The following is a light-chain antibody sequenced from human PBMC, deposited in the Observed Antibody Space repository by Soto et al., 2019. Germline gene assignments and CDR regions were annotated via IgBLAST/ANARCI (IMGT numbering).Light chain of an antibody. CDR2: DAS. J-gene: IGKJ4*01. Sequence: EMVMTQSPATLSVSPGERATLSCRASQSVSSNYLAWYQQKPGQAPRLLIYDASNRATGIQARFSGSGSGTDFTLTIRSLEPEDFAVYYCKQRSNWPLTFGGGTKVDIK. CDR1: QSVSSNY. V-gene: IGKV3D-20*02. CDR3: KQRSNWPLT.